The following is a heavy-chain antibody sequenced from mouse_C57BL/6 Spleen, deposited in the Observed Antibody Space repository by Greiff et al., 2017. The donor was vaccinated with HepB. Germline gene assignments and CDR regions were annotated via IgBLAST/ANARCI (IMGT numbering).Heavy chain of an antibody. J-gene: IGHJ1*03. V-gene: IGHV1-64*01. D-gene: IGHD4-1*01. CDR3: ARSQDWEGYFDV. CDR2: IHPNSGST. CDR1: GYTFTSYW. Sequence: VQLQQPGAELVKPGASVKLSCKASGYTFTSYWMHWVKQRPGQGLEWIGMIHPNSGSTNYNEKFKSKATLTVDKSSSTAYMQLSSLTSEDSAVYYCARSQDWEGYFDVWGTGTTVTVSS.